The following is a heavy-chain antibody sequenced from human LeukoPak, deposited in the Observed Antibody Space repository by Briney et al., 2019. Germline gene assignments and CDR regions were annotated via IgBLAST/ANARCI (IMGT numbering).Heavy chain of an antibody. Sequence: SQTLSLTCTVSGGSVSSGNYYWSWIRQPPGKGLEWIGYIFYSGNTNYNPSLKSRVTISIDTSKNQFSLRLSSVTAADTAVYYCARDNWNYIYYGVDVWGQGTTVTVSS. D-gene: IGHD1-7*01. CDR3: ARDNWNYIYYGVDV. V-gene: IGHV4-61*01. J-gene: IGHJ6*02. CDR2: IFYSGNT. CDR1: GGSVSSGNYY.